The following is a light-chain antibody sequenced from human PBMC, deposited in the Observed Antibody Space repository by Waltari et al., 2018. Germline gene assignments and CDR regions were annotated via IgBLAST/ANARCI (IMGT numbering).Light chain of an antibody. Sequence: FMLTQPHSVSESPGKTVTISCTRSSGNIASNYVQWYQQRPGGAPTTIIYEDTQRPSGVPDRFSGSIDSPSNSASLTISGSITEDEADYYCQSYDLNSRVVFGGRTKLTVL. CDR1: SGNIASNY. CDR2: EDT. CDR3: QSYDLNSRVV. J-gene: IGLJ2*01. V-gene: IGLV6-57*03.